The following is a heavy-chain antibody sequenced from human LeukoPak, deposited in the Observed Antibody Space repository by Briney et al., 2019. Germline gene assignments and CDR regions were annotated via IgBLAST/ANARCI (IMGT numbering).Heavy chain of an antibody. CDR1: GFTFSDYY. Sequence: GGSLRLSCAASGFTFSDYYMSWIRQAPGKGLEWVSYISSGGSTIYYADSVKGRFTISRDNSKNTLYLQMNSLRAEDTAVYYCARARGTRVTMVRGVSPDAFDIWGQGTMVTVSS. D-gene: IGHD3-10*01. CDR3: ARARGTRVTMVRGVSPDAFDI. J-gene: IGHJ3*02. V-gene: IGHV3-11*04. CDR2: ISSGGSTI.